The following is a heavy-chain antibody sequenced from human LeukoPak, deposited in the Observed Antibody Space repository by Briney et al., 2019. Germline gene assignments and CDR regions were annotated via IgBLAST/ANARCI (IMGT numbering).Heavy chain of an antibody. D-gene: IGHD3-22*01. Sequence: AGGSLRLSCAASGFTFSSYPMSWVRQAPGKGLEWVSAISGSGGSTYYADSVKGRFTISRDNSKNTLYLQMNSLRAEDTAVYYCAKRGRNDSSDYLSAWMFAYYFDYWGQGTLVTVSS. CDR2: ISGSGGST. V-gene: IGHV3-23*01. J-gene: IGHJ4*02. CDR1: GFTFSSYP. CDR3: AKRGRNDSSDYLSAWMFAYYFDY.